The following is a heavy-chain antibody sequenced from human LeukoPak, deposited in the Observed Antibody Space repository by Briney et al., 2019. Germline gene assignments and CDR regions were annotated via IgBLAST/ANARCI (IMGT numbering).Heavy chain of an antibody. CDR1: GFTFSDYY. J-gene: IGHJ4*02. CDR3: AGRAAAGRCFDY. D-gene: IGHD6-13*01. CDR2: ISSGGSTI. V-gene: IGHV3-11*01. Sequence: KPGGSLRLSCAVSGFTFSDYYMSWIRQAPGKGLEWVSYISSGGSTISHADSVKGRFTISRDNAENSLSLQINSLRAEDRAVYYFAGRAAAGRCFDYWGQGTLVTVSS.